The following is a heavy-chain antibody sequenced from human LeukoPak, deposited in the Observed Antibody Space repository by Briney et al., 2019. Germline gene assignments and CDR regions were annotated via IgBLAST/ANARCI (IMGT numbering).Heavy chain of an antibody. CDR1: GGSISSGDYY. Sequence: SEXLSLTCTASGGSISSGDYYWRWVRQPQGKGGEWVGYIYYSGRTYDNTSLKSRITISVDTSKKQFSLKLSSVTAADTAVYYCARDVTYYDFWSGYSWFDPWGQGTLVTVSS. CDR3: ARDVTYYDFWSGYSWFDP. J-gene: IGHJ5*02. V-gene: IGHV4-30-4*08. D-gene: IGHD3-3*01. CDR2: IYYSGRT.